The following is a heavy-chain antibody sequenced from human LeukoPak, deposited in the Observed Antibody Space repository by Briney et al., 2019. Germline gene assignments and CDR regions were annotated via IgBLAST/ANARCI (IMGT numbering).Heavy chain of an antibody. Sequence: GGSLRLSCAASGFTFSSYSMNWVRQAPGKGLEWVSSISSSSSYIYYADSVKGRFTISRDNAKNSLYLQMNSLRAEDTAVYYCARGLSGSYDAGRYYYFYMDVWGKGTTVTVSS. CDR1: GFTFSSYS. J-gene: IGHJ6*03. CDR2: ISSSSSYI. V-gene: IGHV3-21*01. CDR3: ARGLSGSYDAGRYYYFYMDV. D-gene: IGHD1-26*01.